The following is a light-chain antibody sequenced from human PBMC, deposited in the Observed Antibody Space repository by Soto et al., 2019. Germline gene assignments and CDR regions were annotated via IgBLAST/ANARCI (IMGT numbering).Light chain of an antibody. CDR3: RQYATSPRT. J-gene: IGKJ1*01. CDR2: GAS. Sequence: EIVLTQSPGTLSLSPGERATLSCRASQSVTSDYLAWYQQKAGQAPRLLIYGASSRATGIPDRFSGSGSGTDFTLTISRLEPEDFAVYYCRQYATSPRTFGQGTKVEIK. CDR1: QSVTSDY. V-gene: IGKV3-20*01.